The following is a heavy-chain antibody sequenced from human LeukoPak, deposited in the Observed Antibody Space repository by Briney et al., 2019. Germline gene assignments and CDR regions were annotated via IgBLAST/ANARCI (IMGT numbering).Heavy chain of an antibody. V-gene: IGHV5-51*01. CDR3: ARSLLWFGEFNYYFDY. Sequence: GESLKISCKGSGYSFTSYWIGWVRQMPGKGLEWMEIIYPGDSDTRYSPSFQGQVTISADKSISTAYLQWSSLKASDTAMYYCARSLLWFGEFNYYFDYWGQGTLVTVSS. CDR1: GYSFTSYW. D-gene: IGHD3-10*01. CDR2: IYPGDSDT. J-gene: IGHJ4*02.